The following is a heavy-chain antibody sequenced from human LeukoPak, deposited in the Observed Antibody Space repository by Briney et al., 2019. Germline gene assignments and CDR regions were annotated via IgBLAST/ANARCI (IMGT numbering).Heavy chain of an antibody. J-gene: IGHJ3*02. CDR2: ISYDGSNK. CDR1: GFTFSRYS. Sequence: PGGSLRLSCAASGFTFSRYSMNWVRQAPGKGLEWVAVISYDGSNKYYADSVKGRFTISRDNSKNTLYLQMNSLRAEDTAVYYCARERDGVPPRGAFDIWGQGTMVTVSS. CDR3: ARERDGVPPRGAFDI. V-gene: IGHV3-30*03. D-gene: IGHD3-10*01.